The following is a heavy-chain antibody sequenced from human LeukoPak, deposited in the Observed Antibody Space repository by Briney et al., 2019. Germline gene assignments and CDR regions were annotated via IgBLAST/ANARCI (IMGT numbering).Heavy chain of an antibody. J-gene: IGHJ6*03. Sequence: GGSLRLSCAASGFTFSKYGMSWVRQAPGKGLEWVSVISGSGGTTYYADSVKGRFSISRDNSNNTLYLQMNSLRAEDTAVYYCARAMATNPTSYYYYYYYMDVWGKGTTVTISS. V-gene: IGHV3-23*01. CDR1: GFTFSKYG. D-gene: IGHD5-24*01. CDR3: ARAMATNPTSYYYYYYYMDV. CDR2: ISGSGGTT.